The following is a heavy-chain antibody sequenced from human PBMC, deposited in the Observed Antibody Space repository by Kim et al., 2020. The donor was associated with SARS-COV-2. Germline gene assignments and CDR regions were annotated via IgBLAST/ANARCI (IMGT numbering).Heavy chain of an antibody. J-gene: IGHJ4*02. CDR1: GFTFSSYA. Sequence: GGSLRLSCAASGFTFSSYAIHWVRQAPGKGLEYVSAISSNGGSTYYANSVKGRFTISRDNSKNTLYLQMGSLRAEDMAVYYCARDRFSYEWVFDYWGEGTLVTVSS. D-gene: IGHD5-18*01. CDR2: ISSNGGST. V-gene: IGHV3-64*01. CDR3: ARDRFSYEWVFDY.